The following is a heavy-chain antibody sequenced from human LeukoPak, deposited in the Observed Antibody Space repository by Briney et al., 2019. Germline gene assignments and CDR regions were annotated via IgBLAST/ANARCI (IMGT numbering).Heavy chain of an antibody. CDR1: GGSISSSSYY. J-gene: IGHJ2*01. D-gene: IGHD2-2*01. Sequence: PSETLSLTCTVSGGSISSSSYYWSWIRQPPGKGLEWIGEINHSGSTNYNPSLKSRVTISVDTSKNQFSLKLSSVTAADTAVYYCARVALGRLYCSSTSCSSYWYFDLWGRGTLVTVSS. CDR2: INHSGST. CDR3: ARVALGRLYCSSTSCSSYWYFDL. V-gene: IGHV4-39*07.